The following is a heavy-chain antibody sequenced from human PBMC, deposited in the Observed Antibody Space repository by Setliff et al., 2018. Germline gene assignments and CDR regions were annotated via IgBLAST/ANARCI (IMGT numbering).Heavy chain of an antibody. D-gene: IGHD3-9*01. CDR3: ATGIYDILQRVTDV. CDR2: INQDGRGK. CDR1: GFTFSSFW. J-gene: IGHJ6*02. Sequence: GGSLRLSCAASGFTFSSFWMSWVRQTPGKGLEWVANINQDGRGKYYVDSVKGRFTISRDNAKNSLSLQMNSLRAEDTSVYYCATGIYDILQRVTDVWGQGTTVTVSS. V-gene: IGHV3-7*01.